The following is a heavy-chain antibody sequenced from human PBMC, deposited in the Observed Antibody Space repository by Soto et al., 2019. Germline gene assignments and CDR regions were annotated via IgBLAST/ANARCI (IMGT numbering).Heavy chain of an antibody. CDR1: GGAINRYY. J-gene: IGHJ5*02. Sequence: SQTLPLTCTVSGGAINRYYWTLIRQPPGKGLEWIGRIYSSGSPKYNPSLQSRVTMSLDTPKNQFSLRLTSVTAADTAVYYCARCQRFSDRFASCGQGTL. CDR2: IYSSGSP. CDR3: ARCQRFSDRFAS. V-gene: IGHV4-4*07. D-gene: IGHD3-3*01.